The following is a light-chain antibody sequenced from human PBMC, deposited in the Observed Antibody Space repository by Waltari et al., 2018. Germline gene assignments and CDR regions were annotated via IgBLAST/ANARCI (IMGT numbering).Light chain of an antibody. V-gene: IGKV1-5*03. CDR3: QQYNIWPYT. CDR2: KSF. Sequence: DIQMTQSPSTLSASVGDRVTITCRASQSISNRLAWYQQKPGKAPKVLIYKSFTLQSGVPSRFSGSGSETEFILTISSLQPDDFATYYCQQYNIWPYTFGQGTTLEI. CDR1: QSISNR. J-gene: IGKJ2*01.